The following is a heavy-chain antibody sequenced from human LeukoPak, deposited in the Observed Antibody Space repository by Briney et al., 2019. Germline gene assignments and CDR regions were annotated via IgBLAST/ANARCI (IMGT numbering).Heavy chain of an antibody. V-gene: IGHV5-51*01. D-gene: IGHD1-26*01. CDR1: GYSFTSYW. Sequence: GESLKISCKGFGYSFTSYWIGWVRQMPGKGLEWMGIIYPGDSDIRYSPSFQGHVTVSADRSINTAYLQWSSLEASDTAMYYCATLSSAFDYWGQGTLVTVSS. CDR3: ATLSSAFDY. J-gene: IGHJ4*02. CDR2: IYPGDSDI.